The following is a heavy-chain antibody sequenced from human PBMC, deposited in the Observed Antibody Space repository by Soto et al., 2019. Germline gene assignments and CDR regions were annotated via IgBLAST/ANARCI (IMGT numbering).Heavy chain of an antibody. V-gene: IGHV4-59*08. Sequence: SETLSLTCTVSGGSISSYYWSWIRQPPGKGLEWIGYIYYSGSTNYNPSLKSRVTISVDTSKNQFSLKLSSVTAADTAVYYCARQREYSGYYAFDIWGQGTMVTVSS. CDR1: GGSISSYY. CDR3: ARQREYSGYYAFDI. CDR2: IYYSGST. D-gene: IGHD5-12*01. J-gene: IGHJ3*02.